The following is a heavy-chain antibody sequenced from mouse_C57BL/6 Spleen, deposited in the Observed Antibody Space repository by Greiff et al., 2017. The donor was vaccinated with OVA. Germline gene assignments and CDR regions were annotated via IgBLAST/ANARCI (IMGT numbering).Heavy chain of an antibody. CDR3: ARWAGSGDYFDY. Sequence: LQESGPELVKPGASVKISCKASGYAFSSSWMNWVKQRPGKGLEWIGRIYPGDGDTNYNGKFKGKATLTADKSSSTAYMQLSSLTSEDSAVYFCARWAGSGDYFDYWGQGTTLTVSS. J-gene: IGHJ2*01. V-gene: IGHV1-82*01. CDR1: GYAFSSSW. CDR2: IYPGDGDT. D-gene: IGHD1-1*01.